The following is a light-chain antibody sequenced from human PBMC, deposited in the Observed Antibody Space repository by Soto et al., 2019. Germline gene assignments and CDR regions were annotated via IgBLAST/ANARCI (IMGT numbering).Light chain of an antibody. CDR3: QQYATAPRT. J-gene: IGKJ5*01. V-gene: IGKV3-20*01. Sequence: EIVLTQSPGTLSLSPGERATLSCRASQSVTNDYLAWHQQKPGQPPRLLIYGASLRATGIPDRFSGSGSGRDFPLTISRLEEDDSAVYYCQQYATAPRTCGQGTRL. CDR1: QSVTNDY. CDR2: GAS.